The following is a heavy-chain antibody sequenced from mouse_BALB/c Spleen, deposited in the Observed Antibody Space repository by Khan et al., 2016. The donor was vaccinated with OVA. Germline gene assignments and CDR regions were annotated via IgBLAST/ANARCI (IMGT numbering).Heavy chain of an antibody. Sequence: EVELVESGGGLVQPGGSLKLSCAASGFTFSSNTMSWVRQTPEKRLEWVAYITNGGGNTYYPDTVKGRFTISRDNAKNTLYLQMSSLKSEDTAMYYCARIPTYITTALGYWGQGTSVTVSS. D-gene: IGHD1-2*01. V-gene: IGHV5-12-2*01. CDR1: GFTFSSNT. CDR3: ARIPTYITTALGY. CDR2: ITNGGGNT. J-gene: IGHJ4*01.